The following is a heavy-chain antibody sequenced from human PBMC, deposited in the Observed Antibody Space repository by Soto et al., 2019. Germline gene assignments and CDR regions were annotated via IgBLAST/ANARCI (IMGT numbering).Heavy chain of an antibody. CDR3: ARHGIVAGYSSYGLDA. J-gene: IGHJ6*02. CDR1: GFSFTTYW. D-gene: IGHD3-22*01. CDR2: IYPGDSKT. Sequence: PGKSLKISCKGSGFSFTTYWIAWVRQMPGKGLEWMGIIYPGDSKTTYSPSFQGQVTISADKSISTAYLQWSSLKASDTAMYYCARHGIVAGYSSYGLDAWGEGSRLTVS. V-gene: IGHV5-51*01.